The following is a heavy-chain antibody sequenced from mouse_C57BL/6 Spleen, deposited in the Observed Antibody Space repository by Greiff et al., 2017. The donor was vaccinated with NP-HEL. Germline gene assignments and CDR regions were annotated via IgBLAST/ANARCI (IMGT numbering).Heavy chain of an antibody. CDR2: IDPSDSYT. V-gene: IGHV1-50*01. Sequence: QVQLQQPGAELVKPGASVKLSCKASGYTFTSYWMQWVKQRPGQGLEWIGEIDPSDSYTNYNQKFKGKATLTVDTSSSTAYMQLSSLTSEDSAVYYGARMAIRRGYFDVWGTGTTVTVSS. D-gene: IGHD1-1*01. CDR3: ARMAIRRGYFDV. CDR1: GYTFTSYW. J-gene: IGHJ1*03.